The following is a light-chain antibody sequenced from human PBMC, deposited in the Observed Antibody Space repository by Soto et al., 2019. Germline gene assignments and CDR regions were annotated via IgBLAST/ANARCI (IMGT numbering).Light chain of an antibody. CDR2: SAS. CDR3: QQRDSWPLT. Sequence: EIVFTQSPAILSLSPGERATLSCRTNQTVSSYLAWYQHKSGQAPRLLIYSASKRATGIPARFSGSGSGTDFTLTISSLDPEDFAFYYCQQRDSWPLTFGGGTKVDIK. CDR1: QTVSSY. J-gene: IGKJ4*01. V-gene: IGKV3-11*01.